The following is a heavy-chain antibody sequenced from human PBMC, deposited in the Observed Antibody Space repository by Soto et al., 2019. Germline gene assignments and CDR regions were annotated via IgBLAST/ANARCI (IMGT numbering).Heavy chain of an antibody. D-gene: IGHD6-19*01. CDR1: GYTFTSYY. CDR2: VSGDNGHT. J-gene: IGHJ4*02. CDR3: ATGDGSGPIHY. Sequence: ASVKVSCKASGYTFTSYYMHWVRQAPGQGLEWMGWVSGDNGHTNYEQKFQGRVTMTTDPSTSTAYMELRSLRSGDTAVYYCATGDGSGPIHYWGQGTLVTVSS. V-gene: IGHV1-18*04.